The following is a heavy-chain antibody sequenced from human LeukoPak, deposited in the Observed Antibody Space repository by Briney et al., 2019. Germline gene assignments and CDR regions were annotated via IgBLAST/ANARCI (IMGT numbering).Heavy chain of an antibody. D-gene: IGHD6-13*01. CDR1: GGSISSYY. V-gene: IGHV4-59*01. Sequence: PSETLSLTXTVSGGSISSYYWSWIRQPPGKGLEWIGYIYYSGSTNYNPSLKSRVTISVDTSKNQFSLKLSSVTAADTAVYYCAGYIAAAPPYYYYYMDVWGKGTTVTVSS. J-gene: IGHJ6*03. CDR3: AGYIAAAPPYYYYYMDV. CDR2: IYYSGST.